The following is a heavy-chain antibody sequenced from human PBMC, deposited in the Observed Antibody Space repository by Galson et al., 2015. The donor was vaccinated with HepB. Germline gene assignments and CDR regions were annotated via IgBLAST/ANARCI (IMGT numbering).Heavy chain of an antibody. CDR3: ARVSAWSHFDF. J-gene: IGHJ4*02. D-gene: IGHD6-19*01. V-gene: IGHV1-8*01. CDR2: TNPNSGNA. CDR1: GYIFTSYD. Sequence: SVKVSCKASGYIFTSYDINWVRQATRQGLEWMGWTNPNSGNAGCAQKFQGRVTMTRDISTSTAYMELSSLRLDDTAVYYCARVSAWSHFDFWGQGTLVTVPP.